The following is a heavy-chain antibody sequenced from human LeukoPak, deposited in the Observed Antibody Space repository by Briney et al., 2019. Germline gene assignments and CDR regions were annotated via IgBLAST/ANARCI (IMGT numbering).Heavy chain of an antibody. J-gene: IGHJ5*02. CDR1: GYSISSGYY. V-gene: IGHV4-38-2*02. Sequence: SETLSLTCTVSGYSISSGYYWGWIRQPPGKGLEWIGSIYHSGSTYYNPSLKSRLTISVDTSKNQFSLKLSSVTAADTAVYYCARVVPAAIDWFDPWGQGTLVTVSS. CDR2: IYHSGST. D-gene: IGHD2-2*01. CDR3: ARVVPAAIDWFDP.